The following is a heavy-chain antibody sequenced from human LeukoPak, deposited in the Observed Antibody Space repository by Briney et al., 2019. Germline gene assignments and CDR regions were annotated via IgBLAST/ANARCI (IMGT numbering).Heavy chain of an antibody. CDR3: ARDRDYGDPIDY. CDR2: INHSGST. D-gene: IGHD4-17*01. Sequence: SETLSLTCAVYGGSFSGYYWSWIRQPPGKGLEWIGEINHSGSTNYNPSLKSRVTISVDTSKNQFSLKLSSVTAADTAVYYCARDRDYGDPIDYWGQGSLVAVSS. V-gene: IGHV4-34*01. J-gene: IGHJ4*02. CDR1: GGSFSGYY.